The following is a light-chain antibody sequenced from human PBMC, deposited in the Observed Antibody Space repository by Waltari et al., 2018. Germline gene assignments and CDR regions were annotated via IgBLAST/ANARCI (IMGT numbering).Light chain of an antibody. CDR2: GAS. Sequence: EIVMTQSPATLSVSPGESATLPSRASQSVSNKLAWYQQKPGQAPRLLIYGASTRAAGITDRFSGSGSGTEFTLTISGLQSEDFAVYYCQQYDNWYTFGQGTKLEIK. J-gene: IGKJ2*01. CDR3: QQYDNWYT. V-gene: IGKV3-15*01. CDR1: QSVSNK.